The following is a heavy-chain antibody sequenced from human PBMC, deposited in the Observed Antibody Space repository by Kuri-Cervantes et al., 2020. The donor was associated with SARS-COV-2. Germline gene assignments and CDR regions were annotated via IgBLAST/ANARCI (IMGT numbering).Heavy chain of an antibody. Sequence: SVKVSCKASGGTFSSYAISWVRQAPGQGLEWMGGIIPIFGTANYAQKFQGRVTITADKSTSTAYMELSSLRSEDTAVYYCAIVITIFGVAPYGDGYYYGMDVWGQGTTVTVSS. CDR3: AIVITIFGVAPYGDGYYYGMDV. CDR2: IIPIFGTA. J-gene: IGHJ6*02. CDR1: GGTFSSYA. V-gene: IGHV1-69*06. D-gene: IGHD3-3*01.